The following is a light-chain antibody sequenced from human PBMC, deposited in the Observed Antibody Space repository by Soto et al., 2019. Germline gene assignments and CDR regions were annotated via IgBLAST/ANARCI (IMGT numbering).Light chain of an antibody. CDR3: QQYERTPPT. CDR2: WAS. Sequence: DIVMTQSPDSLAVSLGERATINCKSSQSVLYSSNNKNYLAWYQQRPGQPPKLLIYWASTRESGVPDRFSGSGSGTDFTLTITSLQAEDVAVYYCQQYERTPPTFVQGTKLEIK. J-gene: IGKJ2*01. V-gene: IGKV4-1*01. CDR1: QSVLYSSNNKNY.